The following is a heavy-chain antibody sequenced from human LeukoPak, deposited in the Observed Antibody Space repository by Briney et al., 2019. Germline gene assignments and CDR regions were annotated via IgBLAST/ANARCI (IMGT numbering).Heavy chain of an antibody. CDR3: ARDPPGCSSTSCYTEEDY. D-gene: IGHD2-2*02. J-gene: IGHJ4*02. V-gene: IGHV3-74*01. Sequence: GGSLRLSCAASGFIFTDYWMHWVRQAPGKELVWVARIRGDGRATTYADSVKGRFTISRDNAKNSLYLQMNSLRAEDTAVYYCARDPPGCSSTSCYTEEDYWGQGTLVTVSS. CDR1: GFIFTDYW. CDR2: IRGDGRAT.